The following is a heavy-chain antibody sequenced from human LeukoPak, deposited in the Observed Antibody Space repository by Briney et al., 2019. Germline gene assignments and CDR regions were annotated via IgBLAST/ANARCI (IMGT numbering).Heavy chain of an antibody. J-gene: IGHJ4*02. CDR1: GFTFSSYS. V-gene: IGHV3-30*18. CDR3: AKNGWAREDIYYFDY. D-gene: IGHD2-15*01. Sequence: GGSLRLSRAASGFTFSSYSMNWVRQVPGKGLEWVAVISYDGSNKYYADSVKGRFTISRDNSKNTLYLQMNSLRAEDTAVYYCAKNGWAREDIYYFDYWGQGTLVTVSS. CDR2: ISYDGSNK.